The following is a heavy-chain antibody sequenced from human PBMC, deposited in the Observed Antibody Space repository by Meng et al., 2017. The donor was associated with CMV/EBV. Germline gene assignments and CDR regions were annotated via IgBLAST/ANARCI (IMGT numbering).Heavy chain of an antibody. D-gene: IGHD2-2*02. Sequence: GWSLRLSCAASGFTFSSYSMNWVPQAPGKGLEGVSSISSSSSYIYYADSVKGRFTISRDNAKNSLYLQMNRLRAEETAVYYCARDLSNGAVVTAAIYYYYYGMDVWGQGTKVTVSS. CDR2: ISSSSSYI. CDR3: ARDLSNGAVVTAAIYYYYYGMDV. V-gene: IGHV3-21*01. CDR1: GFTFSSYS. J-gene: IGHJ6*02.